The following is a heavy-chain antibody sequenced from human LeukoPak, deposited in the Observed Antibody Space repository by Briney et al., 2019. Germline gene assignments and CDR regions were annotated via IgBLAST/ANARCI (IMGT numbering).Heavy chain of an antibody. CDR2: IYTSGST. CDR3: ARGSGSTDDY. Sequence: SQTLSLTCTVSGGSITSSYYWSWIRHPAGEGLEWIGRIYTSGSTNYNPSLKGRVTISVDTSKNQFSPKLSSVTAADTAVYYCARGSGSTDDYWGQGTLVTVSS. V-gene: IGHV4-61*02. CDR1: GGSITSSYY. D-gene: IGHD1-26*01. J-gene: IGHJ4*02.